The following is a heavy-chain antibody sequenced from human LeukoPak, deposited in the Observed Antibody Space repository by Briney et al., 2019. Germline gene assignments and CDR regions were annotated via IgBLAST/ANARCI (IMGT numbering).Heavy chain of an antibody. D-gene: IGHD5-18*01. V-gene: IGHV3-30*03. J-gene: IGHJ4*02. CDR2: ISYDGSNK. CDR3: ARERDMSHGGYSYGG. Sequence: GGSLILSCAASGFTFSSYGMHWVRQAPGKGLEWVAVISYDGSNKYYADSVKGRFTLSRYSAKNSLYLQMNSLRAEDTAVYYCARERDMSHGGYSYGGWGQGTLVTVSS. CDR1: GFTFSSYG.